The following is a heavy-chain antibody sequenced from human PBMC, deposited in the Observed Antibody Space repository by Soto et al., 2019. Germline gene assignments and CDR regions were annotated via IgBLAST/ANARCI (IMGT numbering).Heavy chain of an antibody. CDR2: TCYRSKWYN. V-gene: IGHV6-1*01. CDR1: GDSVSSNSAA. CDR3: ARDPLAAAGYYYYYGMDV. Sequence: SQTLSLTCAISGDSVSSNSAAWNWIRQSPSRGLEWLGRTCYRSKWYNDYAVSVKSRITINPDTSKNQFSLQLNSVTPEDTAVYYCARDPLAAAGYYYYYGMDVWGQGTTVTVSS. D-gene: IGHD6-13*01. J-gene: IGHJ6*02.